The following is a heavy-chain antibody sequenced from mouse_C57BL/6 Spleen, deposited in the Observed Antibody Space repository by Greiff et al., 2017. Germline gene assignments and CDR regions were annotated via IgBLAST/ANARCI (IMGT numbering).Heavy chain of an antibody. D-gene: IGHD2-4*01. CDR1: GYTFTDYY. CDR3: ARAIYYDYEGYFDY. J-gene: IGHJ2*01. CDR2: INPNNGGT. V-gene: IGHV1-26*01. Sequence: VQLQQSGPELVKPGASVKISCKASGYTFTDYYMNWVKQSHGKSLEWIGDINPNNGGTSYNQKFKGKATLTVDKSSSTAYMELRSLTSEDSAVYYCARAIYYDYEGYFDYWGQGTTLTVSS.